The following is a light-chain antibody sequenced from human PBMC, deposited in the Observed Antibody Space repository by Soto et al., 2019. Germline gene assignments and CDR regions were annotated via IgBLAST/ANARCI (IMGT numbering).Light chain of an antibody. CDR3: SSYAGSLYV. CDR1: SSDVGDYNY. Sequence: QSVLTQPPSASGSPGQSVTISCTGTSSDVGDYNYVSWYQQHPGKAPKLMIYEVTKRPSGVPDRFSGSKSGNTASLTVSGLQAEYEADYYCSSYAGSLYVFGTGTKVTVL. CDR2: EVT. V-gene: IGLV2-8*01. J-gene: IGLJ1*01.